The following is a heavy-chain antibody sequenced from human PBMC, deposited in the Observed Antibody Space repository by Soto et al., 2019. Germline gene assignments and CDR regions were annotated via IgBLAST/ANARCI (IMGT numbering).Heavy chain of an antibody. D-gene: IGHD2-21*01. J-gene: IGHJ5*02. V-gene: IGHV4-61*08. CDR1: EVSISSGVDY. Sequence: SETLSLTCTFSEVSISSGVDYLTWIRQPPGKGLEWIAYNYYSGITNYNPSLKSRVTISADTSKNQFSLKLTSVTAADTAVYYCARLGAYYQSLDPWGQGTVVTV. CDR3: ARLGAYYQSLDP. CDR2: NYYSGIT.